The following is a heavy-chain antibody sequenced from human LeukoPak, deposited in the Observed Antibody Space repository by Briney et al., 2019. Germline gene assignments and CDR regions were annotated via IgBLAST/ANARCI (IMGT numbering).Heavy chain of an antibody. D-gene: IGHD4-17*01. CDR1: GGSISSSSYY. CDR3: ARHRGMTTVTAYLDC. Sequence: PSETLSLTCTASGGSISSSSYYWGWIRQPPGKGLEWIGSIYYSGDTYYNPSLKSRVTISVDTSKNQFSLKLSSVTAADTAVYYCARHRGMTTVTAYLDCWGQGTLVTVSS. CDR2: IYYSGDT. V-gene: IGHV4-39*01. J-gene: IGHJ4*02.